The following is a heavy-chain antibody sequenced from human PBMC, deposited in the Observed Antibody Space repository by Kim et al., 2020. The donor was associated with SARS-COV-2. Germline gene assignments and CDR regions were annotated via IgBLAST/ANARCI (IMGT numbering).Heavy chain of an antibody. CDR3: ARAGGPGTVDY. D-gene: IGHD3-10*01. V-gene: IGHV3-7*03. CDR2: K. Sequence: KYYVDSVKGRFTISRDNAKNLLYLQMSSLRAEDTAVYYCARAGGPGTVDYWGQGTLVTVSS. J-gene: IGHJ4*02.